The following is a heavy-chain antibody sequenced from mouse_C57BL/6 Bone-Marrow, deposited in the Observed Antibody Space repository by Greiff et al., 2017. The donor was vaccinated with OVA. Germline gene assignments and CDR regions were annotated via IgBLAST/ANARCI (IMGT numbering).Heavy chain of an antibody. V-gene: IGHV14-3*01. Sequence: VQLQQSVAELVRPGASVKLSCTASGFNIKNNYMPWVKQRPEQGLEWIGRIDPANGNTKYAPKFQGKATITADTSSNTAYLQLSRLTSEDTAICYCARSVGYYYAMDYWGQGTSVTVSS. CDR2: IDPANGNT. CDR3: ARSVGYYYAMDY. J-gene: IGHJ4*01. D-gene: IGHD2-2*01. CDR1: GFNIKNNY.